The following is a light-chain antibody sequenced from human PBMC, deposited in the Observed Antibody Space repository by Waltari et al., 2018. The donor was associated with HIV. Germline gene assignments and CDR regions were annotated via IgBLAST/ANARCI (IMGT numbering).Light chain of an antibody. CDR1: RTIIFSSDNRNY. CDR3: QQYFRIPPT. V-gene: IGKV4-1*01. CDR2: WAS. Sequence: DIVMTQSPDSLPVSLGERATLNCTSSRTIIFSSDNRNYLAWYQQKPRQPPKLLISWASTRESGVPDRFSGSGSGTDFTLTITRLQAEDVAVYHCQQYFRIPPTFGGGTKVEIK. J-gene: IGKJ4*01.